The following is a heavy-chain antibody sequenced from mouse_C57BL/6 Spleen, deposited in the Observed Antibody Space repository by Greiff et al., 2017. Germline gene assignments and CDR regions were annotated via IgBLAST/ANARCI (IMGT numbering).Heavy chain of an antibody. V-gene: IGHV1-5*01. CDR2: IYPGNSDT. J-gene: IGHJ2*01. CDR3: TRSYYGSSYTYYFDY. Sequence: EVQLQQSGTVLARPGASVKMSCKTSGYTFTSSWMHWVKQRPGQGLEWIGAIYPGNSDTSYNQKFKGKAKLTAVTSASTAYMELSSLTNEDSAVYYCTRSYYGSSYTYYFDYWGQGTTLTVSS. CDR1: GYTFTSSW. D-gene: IGHD1-1*01.